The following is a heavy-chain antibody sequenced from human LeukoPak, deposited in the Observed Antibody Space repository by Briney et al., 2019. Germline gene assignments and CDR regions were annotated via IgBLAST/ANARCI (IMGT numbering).Heavy chain of an antibody. J-gene: IGHJ4*02. CDR3: ARHWAASDFDY. D-gene: IGHD6-13*01. CDR1: SGSIRSSSYY. Sequence: SETVSFTCTVSSGSIRSSSYYWGWIRQPPGKGLEWIGSINYSGSTYYNPSLKSRVAIAVDTSKNQFSLNLSSVTATDTAVYYCARHWAASDFDYWGQGTLVSVSS. CDR2: INYSGST. V-gene: IGHV4-39*01.